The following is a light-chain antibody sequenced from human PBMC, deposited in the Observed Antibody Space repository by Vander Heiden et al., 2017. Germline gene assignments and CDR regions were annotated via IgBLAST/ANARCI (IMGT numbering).Light chain of an antibody. J-gene: IGLJ1*01. Sequence: YELIQPPSVSVPPGQAATITCSGKNLGDKFVSWYQHKSGQSPVLVMYQDRRRPSGIPDRFAASHSGDTATLTIGDIQAMDEADYYCQAWDSSVLYVFGSGTKVTVL. CDR1: NLGDKF. CDR3: QAWDSSVLYV. CDR2: QDR. V-gene: IGLV3-1*01.